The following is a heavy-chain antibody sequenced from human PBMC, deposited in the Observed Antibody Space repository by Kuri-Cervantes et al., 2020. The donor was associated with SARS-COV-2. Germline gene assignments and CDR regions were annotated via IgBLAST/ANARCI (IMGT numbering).Heavy chain of an antibody. V-gene: IGHV3-53*01. J-gene: IGHJ5*02. D-gene: IGHD3-3*01. CDR2: IYSSGST. CDR1: GFTVNSNY. CDR3: ARGRGPGDFWSGLNWFDT. Sequence: GESLKISCAAPGFTVNSNYMSWVRQAPGKGLEWVSVIYSSGSTHYADSVKGRFTISRDNFKNTLYLQMSSLRAEDTAVYYCARGRGPGDFWSGLNWFDTGGQGTLVTVSS.